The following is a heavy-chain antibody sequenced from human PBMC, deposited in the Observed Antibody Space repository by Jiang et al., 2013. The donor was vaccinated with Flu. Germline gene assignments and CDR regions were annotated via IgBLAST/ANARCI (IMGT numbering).Heavy chain of an antibody. J-gene: IGHJ3*02. CDR1: GGSIRTRSYC. Sequence: GSGLVKPSETLSLTCIVSGGSIRTRSYCWGWIRQPPGKGLEWIGSIYSSGTTYFNPSLKGRVTISVDTSRNHFSLNVSSVTAADTAVYYCARDGSNYYFDSSRLYAFDIWVKGQWSPSLQ. D-gene: IGHD3-22*01. CDR2: IYSSGTT. CDR3: ARDGSNYYFDSSRLYAFDI. V-gene: IGHV4-39*02.